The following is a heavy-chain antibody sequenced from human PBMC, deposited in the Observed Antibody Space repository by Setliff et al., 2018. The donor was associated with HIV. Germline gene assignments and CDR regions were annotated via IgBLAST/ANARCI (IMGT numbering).Heavy chain of an antibody. V-gene: IGHV4-39*02. Sequence: SETLSLTCTVSGGSTDSGSYYWAWIRQPPGKGLEWIGSTYYTGSTYYNPSLKSRVTISIDTSKNQFSLKRNSVTAADTAMYYCARDGGSSGWYFVLGYSDYWGPGTLVTVSS. CDR2: TYYTGST. D-gene: IGHD6-19*01. J-gene: IGHJ4*02. CDR1: GGSTDSGSYY. CDR3: ARDGGSSGWYFVLGYSDY.